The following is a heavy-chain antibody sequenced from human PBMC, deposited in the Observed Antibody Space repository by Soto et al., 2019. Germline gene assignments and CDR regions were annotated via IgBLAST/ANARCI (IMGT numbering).Heavy chain of an antibody. V-gene: IGHV1-18*04. CDR2: ISLYSDGT. CDR1: ADTFTSYY. J-gene: IGHJ5*02. Sequence: ASVKVSCKAPADTFTSYYIHWVRQAPGHGLEWLGWISLYSDGTNYAQKFQGRVSMTTDTSTTTAYMELRSLRSDDTAVYYWARVVPGAEAWFGPWGQGTLVTVSS. D-gene: IGHD2-2*01. CDR3: ARVVPGAEAWFGP.